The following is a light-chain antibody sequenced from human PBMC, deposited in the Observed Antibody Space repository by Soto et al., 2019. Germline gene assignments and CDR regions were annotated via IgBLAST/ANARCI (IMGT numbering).Light chain of an antibody. V-gene: IGKV3-20*01. J-gene: IGKJ3*01. CDR3: QQYGSSRT. CDR1: QSVSSSY. Sequence: EIVLTQSPGTLSLSPGERATLSCRASQSVSSSYLAWYQQKPGQAPRLLIYGASSRATGIPDRFSGSGSGTDFTLTISRLEPEDFAVYYCQQYGSSRTFGPGT. CDR2: GAS.